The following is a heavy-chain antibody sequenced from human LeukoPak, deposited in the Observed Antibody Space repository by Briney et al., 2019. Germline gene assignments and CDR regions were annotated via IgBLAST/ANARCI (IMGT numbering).Heavy chain of an antibody. CDR1: GFTFSSYS. J-gene: IGHJ4*02. CDR2: ISSSSSSYI. V-gene: IGHV3-21*01. CDR3: ARVRQWLAPYFDY. Sequence: GGSLRLSCAASGFTFSSYSMNWVRQAPGKGLEWVSSISSSSSSYIYYADSVKGRFTISRDNANNSLYLQMNSLRAEDTAVYYCARVRQWLAPYFDYWGQGTLVTVSS. D-gene: IGHD6-19*01.